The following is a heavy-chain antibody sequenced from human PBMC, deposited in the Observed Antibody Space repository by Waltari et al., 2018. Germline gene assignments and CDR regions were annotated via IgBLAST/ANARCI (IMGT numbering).Heavy chain of an antibody. CDR2: IYYSGSA. D-gene: IGHD5-12*01. J-gene: IGHJ4*02. Sequence: QLQLPESGPGLVKPSETLSLTCTVSGGSISSSSYYWVWIRQPPGKGLEWIGAIYYSGSAMYNPPLQRRVTTSVDTSKNQFSLKLSSVTAAHTAVYYCARRWLQSGYFDYWAQGTLVTVSS. V-gene: IGHV4-39*01. CDR3: ARRWLQSGYFDY. CDR1: GGSISSSSYY.